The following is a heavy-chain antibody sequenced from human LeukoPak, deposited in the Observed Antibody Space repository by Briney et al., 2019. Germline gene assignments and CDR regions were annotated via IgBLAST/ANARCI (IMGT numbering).Heavy chain of an antibody. CDR2: IYTSGST. CDR1: GGSISSYY. J-gene: IGHJ4*02. V-gene: IGHV4-4*09. CDR3: ARHRYCSSTSCSELDY. Sequence: SETLSLTCTVSGGSISSYYWSWIRQPPGKGLEWIGYIYTSGSTNYNPSLKSRVTISVDTSKNQFSLKLSSVTAADTAVYYCARHRYCSSTSCSELDYWGQGTLVTASS. D-gene: IGHD2-2*01.